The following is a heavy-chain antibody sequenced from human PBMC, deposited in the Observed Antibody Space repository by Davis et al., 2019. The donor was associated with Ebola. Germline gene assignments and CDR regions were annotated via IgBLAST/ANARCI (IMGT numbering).Heavy chain of an antibody. CDR3: ATPRNNHRSVGATIGGVYYYYGMDV. CDR2: ISSSGSTI. V-gene: IGHV3-48*03. D-gene: IGHD1-26*01. Sequence: PWGSLSLSCAASGFTFSSYEMNWVRQAPGQVLEWVSYISSSGSTIYYADSVKGRFTISRDNAKNSLYLQMNSLRAEDTAVYYCATPRNNHRSVGATIGGVYYYYGMDVWGQGTTVTVSS. CDR1: GFTFSSYE. J-gene: IGHJ6*02.